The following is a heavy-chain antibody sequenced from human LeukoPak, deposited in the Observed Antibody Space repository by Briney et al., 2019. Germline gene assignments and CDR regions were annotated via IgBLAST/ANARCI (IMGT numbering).Heavy chain of an antibody. Sequence: GASVKVSCKASGYTFTSYDINWVRQATGQGLEWMGWMNPNSGNTGYAQKFQGRVTMTRNTSISTAYMELSSPRSEDTAVYYCARGEAVVAAGAISVVYYYGMDVWGQGTTVTVSS. CDR2: MNPNSGNT. D-gene: IGHD2-15*01. J-gene: IGHJ6*02. V-gene: IGHV1-8*01. CDR3: ARGEAVVAAGAISVVYYYGMDV. CDR1: GYTFTSYD.